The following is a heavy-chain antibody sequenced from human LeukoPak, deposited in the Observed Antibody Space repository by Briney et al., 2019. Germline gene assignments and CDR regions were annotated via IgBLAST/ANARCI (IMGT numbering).Heavy chain of an antibody. D-gene: IGHD3-10*01. CDR2: IYQSGNT. CDR1: GDSIRSFY. J-gene: IGHJ4*02. Sequence: SETLSLTCTVSGDSIRSFYWNWIRQSPGKGLEWIGYIYQSGNTNYNPSLKSRLTMSIDTSKNQFSLNLNSVTAADTAVYYCARATYGSGSYYVVNFDYWGQGTLVTVSS. V-gene: IGHV4-59*01. CDR3: ARATYGSGSYYVVNFDY.